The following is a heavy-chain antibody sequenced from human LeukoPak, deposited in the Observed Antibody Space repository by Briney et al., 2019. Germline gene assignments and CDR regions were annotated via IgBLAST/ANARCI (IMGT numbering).Heavy chain of an antibody. CDR2: ISAYNGNT. CDR1: GYTFTSYG. CDR3: ARDGSKNKYSSGWSPFDY. V-gene: IGHV1-18*01. Sequence: GASVKVSCKASGYTFTSYGISWVRQAPGQGLEWMGWISAYNGNTNYAQKFQGRVTITADKSTSTAYMELSSLRSEDTAVYYCARDGSKNKYSSGWSPFDYWGQGTLVTVSS. D-gene: IGHD6-19*01. J-gene: IGHJ4*02.